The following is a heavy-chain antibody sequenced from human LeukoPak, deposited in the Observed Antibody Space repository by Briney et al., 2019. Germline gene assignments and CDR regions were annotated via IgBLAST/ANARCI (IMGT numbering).Heavy chain of an antibody. J-gene: IGHJ4*02. CDR1: GYTFTDYY. V-gene: IGHV1-2*02. CDR3: AREVPYDTSNYYQPFDY. D-gene: IGHD3-22*01. Sequence: ASVKVSCKASGYTFTDYYMHWVRQAPGQGLEWMGWIKSDSGGTNYAQNLQGRVSMTTDTSTSTAYMELRSLRSDDTAVYYCAREVPYDTSNYYQPFDYWGQGTLVTVSS. CDR2: IKSDSGGT.